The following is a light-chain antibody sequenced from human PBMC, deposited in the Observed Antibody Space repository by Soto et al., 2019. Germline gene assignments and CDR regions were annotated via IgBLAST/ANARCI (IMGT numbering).Light chain of an antibody. CDR3: QQNNKWPPVT. Sequence: EIVLTQSPGTLSLSPGERATLSCRASQSVSSSYLAWYQQKPGQAPRLLIYGASSRATGIPDRFSGSGSGTDFTLTISSLQSEDFAFYYCQQNNKWPPVTFGGGTKVEIK. J-gene: IGKJ4*01. V-gene: IGKV3-20*01. CDR2: GAS. CDR1: QSVSSSY.